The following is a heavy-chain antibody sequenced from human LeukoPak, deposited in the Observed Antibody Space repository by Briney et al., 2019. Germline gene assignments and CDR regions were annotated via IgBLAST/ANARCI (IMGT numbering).Heavy chain of an antibody. CDR1: GFTFSSFW. V-gene: IGHV3-74*01. Sequence: GGSLRLSCAASGFTFSSFWMYWVRQAPGKGLVWVSRINSDGGSTTYADSVKGRFTISRDNAKNTVYLQMNNLRAGDTAVYYCARRRERGASDAFAFWGQGTMVTVSS. D-gene: IGHD3-16*01. CDR3: ARRRERGASDAFAF. J-gene: IGHJ3*01. CDR2: INSDGGST.